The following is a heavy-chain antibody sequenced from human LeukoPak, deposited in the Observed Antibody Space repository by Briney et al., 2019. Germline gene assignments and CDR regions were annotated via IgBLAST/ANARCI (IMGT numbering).Heavy chain of an antibody. CDR2: IFSGGGT. Sequence: GGSLRLSCAASGFTVSSSYMNWVRQAPGKGLEWVSLIFSGGGTYYADSVKGRFTISRDNSKNSLFLQMNSLRDEDTAVYYCARGGVVYPDSFDIWGRGTMVTVSS. V-gene: IGHV3-66*01. D-gene: IGHD2-15*01. CDR3: ARGGVVYPDSFDI. CDR1: GFTVSSSY. J-gene: IGHJ3*02.